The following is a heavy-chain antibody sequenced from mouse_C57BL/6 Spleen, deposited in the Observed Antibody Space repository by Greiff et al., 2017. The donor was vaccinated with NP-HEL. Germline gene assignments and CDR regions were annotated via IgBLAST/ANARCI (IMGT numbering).Heavy chain of an antibody. CDR3: EIYYGNSPYYAMDY. V-gene: IGHV1-59*01. CDR2: IDPSDSYT. D-gene: IGHD2-1*01. J-gene: IGHJ4*01. CDR1: GYTFTSYW. Sequence: QVQLQQPGAELVRPGTSVKLSCKASGYTFTSYWMHWVKQRPGQGLEWIGVIDPSDSYTNYNQKFKGKAPLTVDTSSSTAYMQLSSLTSEDSAVYYVEIYYGNSPYYAMDYWGQGTSVTVSS.